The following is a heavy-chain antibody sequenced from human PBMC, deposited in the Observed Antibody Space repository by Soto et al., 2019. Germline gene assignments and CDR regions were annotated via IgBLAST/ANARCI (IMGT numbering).Heavy chain of an antibody. CDR1: GGTFSSYA. D-gene: IGHD1-7*01. Sequence: ASVKVSCKASGGTFSSYAISWVRQAPGQGLEWMGGIIPIFGTANYAQKFQGRVTITADESTSTAYMELSSLRSEDTAVYYCARDQISSYIWNYPFHYWGQGTLVTVSS. CDR3: ARDQISSYIWNYPFHY. J-gene: IGHJ4*02. V-gene: IGHV1-69*13. CDR2: IIPIFGTA.